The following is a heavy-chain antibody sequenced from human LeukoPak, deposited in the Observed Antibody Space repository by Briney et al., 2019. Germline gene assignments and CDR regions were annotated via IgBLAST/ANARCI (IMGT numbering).Heavy chain of an antibody. D-gene: IGHD5-18*01. J-gene: IGHJ4*02. CDR2: ISSSSSYI. Sequence: PGGSLRLSCAASGFTFSSYSMNWVRQAPGKGLEWVSSISSSSSYIYYADSVKGRFTISRDNAKNSLYLQMNSLRAEDTAVYYCASYRAGAGYSYGSPLSFDYWGQGTLVTVSS. CDR3: ASYRAGAGYSYGSPLSFDY. CDR1: GFTFSSYS. V-gene: IGHV3-21*01.